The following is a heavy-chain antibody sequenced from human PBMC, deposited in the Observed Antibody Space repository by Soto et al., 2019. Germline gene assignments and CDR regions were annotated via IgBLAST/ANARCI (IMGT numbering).Heavy chain of an antibody. D-gene: IGHD6-13*01. V-gene: IGHV1-69*01. CDR3: ARDPVPYSSSGPSY. Sequence: QVPLVQSGAEVKKPGSSLKVSCKASGGTFSSYAISWVRQAPGQGLEWMGGIIPIFGTANYAQKFQGRVTITADESRSPAYMERSRLRSEDTAVYYGARDPVPYSSSGPSYWGQGTLVTVSS. J-gene: IGHJ4*02. CDR1: GGTFSSYA. CDR2: IIPIFGTA.